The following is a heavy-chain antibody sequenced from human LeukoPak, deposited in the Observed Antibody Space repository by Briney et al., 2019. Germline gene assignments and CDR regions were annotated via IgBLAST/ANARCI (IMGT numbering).Heavy chain of an antibody. CDR3: ARDPYSGSYGAYY. J-gene: IGHJ4*02. Sequence: GGSLRLSCAASGFTFSSYGMHWVRQAPGKGLEWVAVIWYDGSNKYYADSVKGRFTIPRDNSKNTLYLQMNSLRAEDTAVYYCARDPYSGSYGAYYWGQGTLVTVSS. D-gene: IGHD1-26*01. CDR1: GFTFSSYG. V-gene: IGHV3-33*01. CDR2: IWYDGSNK.